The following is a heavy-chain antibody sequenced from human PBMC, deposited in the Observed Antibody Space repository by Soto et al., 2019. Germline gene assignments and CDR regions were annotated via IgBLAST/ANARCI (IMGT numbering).Heavy chain of an antibody. Sequence: QVQLVESGGGVVQPGRSLRLSCAASGFTFSSYAMHWVRQAPGKGLEWVAVISYDGSNKYYADSVKGRFTISRDNSKNTLYLQMNSLRAEDTAVYYCARERFVGSSWSTYRTYYFDYWGQGTLVTVSS. V-gene: IGHV3-30-3*01. CDR1: GFTFSSYA. CDR2: ISYDGSNK. J-gene: IGHJ4*02. D-gene: IGHD6-13*01. CDR3: ARERFVGSSWSTYRTYYFDY.